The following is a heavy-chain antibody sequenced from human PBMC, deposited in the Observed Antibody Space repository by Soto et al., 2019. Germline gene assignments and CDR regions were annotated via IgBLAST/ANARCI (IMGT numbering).Heavy chain of an antibody. V-gene: IGHV3-72*01. J-gene: IGHJ4*02. CDR3: VRTTYFSDSSVYTRFFDY. CDR2: SRDKAQGYST. Sequence: GGSLRLSCTVSGFTFSDNYIDWVRQAPGKGLEWVGRSRDKAQGYSTIYAASVKGRFTTSRDESKSSVYLQMNSLKTEDTAIYYCVRTTYFSDSSVYTRFFDYWGQGTLVTVSS. CDR1: GFTFSDNY. D-gene: IGHD3-22*01.